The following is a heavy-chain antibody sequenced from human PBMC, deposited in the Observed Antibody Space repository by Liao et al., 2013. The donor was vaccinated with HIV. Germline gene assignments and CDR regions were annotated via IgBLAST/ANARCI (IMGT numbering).Heavy chain of an antibody. D-gene: IGHD4/OR15-4a*01. Sequence: QVQLQQWGAGLLKPSETLSLTCAVYGGSFSGYYWSWIRQPPREGAWSGLGKVNESGGTNYNPTLKSRVTISVDRSKNQFSLKLSSVTAADTAVYYCARGQDEYSDYGDPNYYMDVVGRKGPTVTVSS. CDR2: VNESGGT. V-gene: IGHV4-34*01. CDR3: ARGQDEYSDYGDPNYYMDV. CDR1: GGSFSGYY. J-gene: IGHJ6*03.